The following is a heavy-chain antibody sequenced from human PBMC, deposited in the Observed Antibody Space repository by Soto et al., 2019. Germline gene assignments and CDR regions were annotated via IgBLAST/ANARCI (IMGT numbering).Heavy chain of an antibody. CDR2: IYYSGNT. D-gene: IGHD2-15*01. V-gene: IGHV4-59*08. Sequence: SETLSLTCTVSGGASMSHFYWSWIRQPPGKALEWIGYIYYSGNTNYNPSLKSRVTISVDTSKNQFSLKLSSVTAADTAVYYCARLGCSGGSCWPYFDYWGQGTLVTVSS. J-gene: IGHJ4*02. CDR1: GGASMSHFY. CDR3: ARLGCSGGSCWPYFDY.